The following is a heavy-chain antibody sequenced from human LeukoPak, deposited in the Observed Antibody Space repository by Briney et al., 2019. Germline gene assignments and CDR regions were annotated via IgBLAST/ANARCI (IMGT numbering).Heavy chain of an antibody. J-gene: IGHJ6*02. CDR3: ARETRQPYPDYYGDYDSFDYYYGMDV. D-gene: IGHD4-17*01. Sequence: ASVKVSCKASGYTFTSYDINWVRQAPGQGLEWMGGIIPIFGTANYAQKFQGRVTITADESTSTAYMELSSLRSEDTAVYYCARETRQPYPDYYGDYDSFDYYYGMDVWGQGTTVTVSS. CDR1: GYTFTSYD. CDR2: IIPIFGTA. V-gene: IGHV1-69*13.